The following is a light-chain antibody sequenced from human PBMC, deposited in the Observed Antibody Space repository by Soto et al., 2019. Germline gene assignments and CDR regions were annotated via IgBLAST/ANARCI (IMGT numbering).Light chain of an antibody. CDR3: QHHTTAWT. CDR1: QSISSW. CDR2: KAS. J-gene: IGKJ1*01. V-gene: IGKV1-5*03. Sequence: RASQSISSWLAWYQPKPGKAPNLLSYKASSLESGVPSRFSGSGTATYFTLLSCRHPCYAAVPYYDQHHTTAWTFGQGTRVDIK.